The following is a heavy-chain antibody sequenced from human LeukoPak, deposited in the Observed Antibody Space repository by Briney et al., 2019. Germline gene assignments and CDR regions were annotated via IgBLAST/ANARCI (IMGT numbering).Heavy chain of an antibody. CDR1: GFTFSKYW. CDR2: INTDGTVT. D-gene: IGHD6-19*01. CDR3: ATKQWLAPPPDS. J-gene: IGHJ4*02. V-gene: IGHV3-74*01. Sequence: GGSLRLSCAASGFTFSKYWMLWVRHAPGKGLESVSRINTDGTVTTYADSVKGRFTVSRDNADNTMFLQMNSARDEDTAVYYCATKQWLAPPPDSWGQGTPVTVSS.